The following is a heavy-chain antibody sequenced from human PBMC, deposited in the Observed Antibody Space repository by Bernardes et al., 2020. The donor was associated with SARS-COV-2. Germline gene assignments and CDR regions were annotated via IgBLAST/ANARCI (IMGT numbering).Heavy chain of an antibody. J-gene: IGHJ4*02. D-gene: IGHD3-3*01. V-gene: IGHV3-66*01. Sequence: LRLSCAASGFTVSSNYMSWVRQAPGKGLEWVSVIYSGGSTYYADSVKGRFTISRDNSKNTLYLQMNSLRAEDTAVYYCAKEEVKSFGVVSDDYWGQGTLVTVSS. CDR1: GFTVSSNY. CDR2: IYSGGST. CDR3: AKEEVKSFGVVSDDY.